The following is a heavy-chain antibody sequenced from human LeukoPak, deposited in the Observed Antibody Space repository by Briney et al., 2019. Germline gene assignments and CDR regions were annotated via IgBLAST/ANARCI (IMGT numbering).Heavy chain of an antibody. CDR2: ISSRSSYI. J-gene: IGHJ4*02. D-gene: IGHD1-26*01. Sequence: GGSLRLSCAASGFTFSSYSMNWVRQAPGKGLEWVSSISSRSSYIYYADSVKGRLTISRDNSKDTLYLQMNSLRAEDTAVYYCAKQSGYVDYWGQGTLVTVSS. CDR3: AKQSGYVDY. V-gene: IGHV3-21*04. CDR1: GFTFSSYS.